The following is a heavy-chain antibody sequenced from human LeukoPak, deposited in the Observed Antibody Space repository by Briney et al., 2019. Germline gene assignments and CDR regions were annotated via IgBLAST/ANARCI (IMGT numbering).Heavy chain of an antibody. CDR2: IYYSGST. CDR1: GGSISSSSYY. Sequence: SETLSLTCTVSGGSISSSSYYWGWIRQPPGKGLEWIGSIYYSGSTYYNPSLKSRVTISVDTSKNQFSLKLSSVTAADTAVYYCARDSKTTGWFDPWGQGTLVTVSS. V-gene: IGHV4-39*07. D-gene: IGHD4-17*01. CDR3: ARDSKTTGWFDP. J-gene: IGHJ5*02.